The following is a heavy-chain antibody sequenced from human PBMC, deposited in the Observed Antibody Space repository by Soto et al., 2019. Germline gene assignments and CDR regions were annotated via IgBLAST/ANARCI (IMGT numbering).Heavy chain of an antibody. Sequence: QVQLQESGPGLVKPSGTLSLTCAVSGVSIGSHDWWTWVRQPPGKGLEWIGESHQSGNTNYNSSLESRLTISLDKSKNPFSLQLSSVAVADTAVYYCATRDTGRVYWGQGTLVTVSS. V-gene: IGHV4-4*02. CDR2: SHQSGNT. CDR1: GVSIGSHDW. J-gene: IGHJ4*02. D-gene: IGHD5-18*01. CDR3: ATRDTGRVY.